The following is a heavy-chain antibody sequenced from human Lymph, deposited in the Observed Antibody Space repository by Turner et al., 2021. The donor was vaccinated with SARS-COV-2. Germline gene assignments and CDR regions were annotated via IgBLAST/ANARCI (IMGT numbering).Heavy chain of an antibody. V-gene: IGHV1-69*10. CDR3: ARDSPYCSSTSCYDP. Sequence: QFQLVQSAAEVKKPGSSVKVSCKASGGTFSSYAITWVRQAPGQGLEWMGGIIPILARANYAQKFQGRVTITADKSTSTAYMELSSLRSEDTAVYYCARDSPYCSSTSCYDPWGQGTLVTVSS. CDR2: IIPILARA. D-gene: IGHD2-2*01. J-gene: IGHJ5*02. CDR1: GGTFSSYA.